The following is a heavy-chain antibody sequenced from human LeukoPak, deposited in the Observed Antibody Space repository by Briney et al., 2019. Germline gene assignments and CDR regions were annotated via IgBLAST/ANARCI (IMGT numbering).Heavy chain of an antibody. D-gene: IGHD3-10*01. CDR3: ARPMVRGQGHAFDI. Sequence: GGSLRLSCAASGFKFSSYSMKWVRQAPGKGLEWVSFISSSSSYIYYADSVKGRFTISRDNAKNSLYLQMNSLRAEDTAVYYCARPMVRGQGHAFDIWGQGTMVTVSS. J-gene: IGHJ3*02. V-gene: IGHV3-21*01. CDR1: GFKFSSYS. CDR2: ISSSSSYI.